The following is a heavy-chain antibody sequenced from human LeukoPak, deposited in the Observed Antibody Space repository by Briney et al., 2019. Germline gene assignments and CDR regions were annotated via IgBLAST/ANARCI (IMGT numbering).Heavy chain of an antibody. V-gene: IGHV4-38-2*02. Sequence: SETLSLTCTVSGYSINNGYYWGWIRQPPGKGLECIGSIYHSGSTYYKPSLKSRVTISVDTSKNQFSLKLSSVTAADTAVYYCARAFYGSSWYHKEDFFDYWGQGTPVTVSS. D-gene: IGHD6-13*01. CDR1: GYSINNGYY. J-gene: IGHJ4*02. CDR2: IYHSGST. CDR3: ARAFYGSSWYHKEDFFDY.